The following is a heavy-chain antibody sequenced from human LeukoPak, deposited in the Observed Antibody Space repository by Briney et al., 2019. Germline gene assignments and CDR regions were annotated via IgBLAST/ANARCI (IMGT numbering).Heavy chain of an antibody. V-gene: IGHV1-18*01. CDR1: GYTFTNYG. Sequence: ASVKVSCKASGYTFTNYGISWVRQAPGQGLEWMGWISAHNGDTNYAQKFQGRVSMTTDTSTSTGYMELRSLTSDDTAVYYCARDLKRTVGATTASDYWSQGTLVTVSS. J-gene: IGHJ4*02. D-gene: IGHD1-26*01. CDR2: ISAHNGDT. CDR3: ARDLKRTVGATTASDY.